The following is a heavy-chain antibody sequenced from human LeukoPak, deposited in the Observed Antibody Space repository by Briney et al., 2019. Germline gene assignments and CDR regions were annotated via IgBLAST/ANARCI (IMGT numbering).Heavy chain of an antibody. V-gene: IGHV4-59*01. CDR1: AGSISSYY. J-gene: IGHJ3*01. D-gene: IGHD3-3*01. CDR3: ARGGFAVVVEEAFDF. CDR2: INYSGNT. Sequence: PSETLSPTCTVTAGSISSYYWSWIRQPPGKGLEWIGYINYSGNTKYNPSLKSRVTMSIDTSKNQFSLKLSSVTAADTATYYCARGGFAVVVEEAFDFWGQGTMVTVSS.